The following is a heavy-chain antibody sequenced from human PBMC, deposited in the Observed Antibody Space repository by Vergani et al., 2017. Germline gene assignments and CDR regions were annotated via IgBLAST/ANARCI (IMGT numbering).Heavy chain of an antibody. CDR3: ATIPLWYGTIADFDF. CDR1: GESLSGNYW. Sequence: QVQLQESGPGLVKPPGTLSLTCSVSGESLSGNYWWSWVRQPPGKGLEWIGKIFHTGTTSFNPSLKSRATISMDQSKNQFSLKLNSVTAADTAVYYCATIPLWYGTIADFDFWVQGTLLAVSS. J-gene: IGHJ4*02. CDR2: IFHTGTT. D-gene: IGHD2-21*01. V-gene: IGHV4-4*03.